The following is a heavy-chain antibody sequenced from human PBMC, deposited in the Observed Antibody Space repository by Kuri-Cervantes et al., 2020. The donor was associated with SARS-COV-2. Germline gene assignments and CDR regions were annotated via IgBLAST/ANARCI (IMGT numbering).Heavy chain of an antibody. D-gene: IGHD3-16*01. CDR2: IYYSGST. J-gene: IGHJ2*01. CDR1: GGSISSSSYY. V-gene: IGHV4-39*07. Sequence: GSLRLSCTVSGGSISSSSYYWGWIRQPPGKGLEWIGSIYYSGSTYYNPSLKSRVTISVDRSKNQFSLKLSSVTAADTAVYYCARDMRSAELAFDLWGRGALVTVSS. CDR3: ARDMRSAELAFDL.